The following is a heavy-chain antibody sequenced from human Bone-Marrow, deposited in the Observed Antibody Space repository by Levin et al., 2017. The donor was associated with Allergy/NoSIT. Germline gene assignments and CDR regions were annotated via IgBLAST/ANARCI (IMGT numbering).Heavy chain of an antibody. D-gene: IGHD4/OR15-4a*01. CDR1: GFTFRNYW. Sequence: GGSLRLSCEASGFTFRNYWMSWVRQAPGRGLEWVAEIIPDGRATYYEGSVKGRFTISRDNAKDSVYLQMNSLRTEDTAVYFCATVEVGADWGQGTLVTVSS. V-gene: IGHV3-7*02. CDR3: ATVEVGAD. J-gene: IGHJ4*02. CDR2: IIPDGRAT.